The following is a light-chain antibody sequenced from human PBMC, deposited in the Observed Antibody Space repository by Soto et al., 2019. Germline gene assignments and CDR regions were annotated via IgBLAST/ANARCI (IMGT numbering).Light chain of an antibody. CDR1: QSVSSNY. J-gene: IGKJ1*01. V-gene: IGKV3-20*01. CDR2: GAS. CDR3: QQYGSSPRT. Sequence: EIVLAQSPGTLSLSLGERATLSCRASQSVSSNYLAWYQQKPGQAPRLLIYGASSRATGIPDRFSGSGTGTGFTLTISRLEPNDFAVYYCQQYGSSPRTFGQWTNVEI.